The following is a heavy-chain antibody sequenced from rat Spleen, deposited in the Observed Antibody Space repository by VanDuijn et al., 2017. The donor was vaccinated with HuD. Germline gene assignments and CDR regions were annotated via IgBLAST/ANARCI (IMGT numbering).Heavy chain of an antibody. CDR1: GFIFSNYY. CDR3: ARLPYYYDGSYYYYFDY. V-gene: IGHV5-27*01. Sequence: EVQLVESGGGLVQPGRSLKLSCAASGFIFSNYYMAWVRQAPTKGLEWVAYISIGGGSTFYRDSVKGRFTISRDNTKSTLYLQMDSLRSEDTATYYCARLPYYYDGSYYYYFDYWGQGVMVTVSS. D-gene: IGHD1-12*02. J-gene: IGHJ2*01. CDR2: ISIGGGST.